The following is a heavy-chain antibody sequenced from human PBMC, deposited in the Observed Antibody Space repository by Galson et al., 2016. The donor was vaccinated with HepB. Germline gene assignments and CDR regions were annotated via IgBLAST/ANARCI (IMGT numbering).Heavy chain of an antibody. CDR3: AGFDLGGCGTGICSQ. CDR1: GGSVSSGRYY. D-gene: IGHD2-15*01. CDR2: MYNRGTT. J-gene: IGHJ4*02. Sequence: SETLSLTCTVSGGSVSSGRYYWSWIRQPPGKGLEWIGYMYNRGTTIYNPSLESRVTISGDPSQTQFSLNLTSVTAADTAVYYRAGFDLGGCGTGICSQWGQGTLVTVSA. V-gene: IGHV4-61*01.